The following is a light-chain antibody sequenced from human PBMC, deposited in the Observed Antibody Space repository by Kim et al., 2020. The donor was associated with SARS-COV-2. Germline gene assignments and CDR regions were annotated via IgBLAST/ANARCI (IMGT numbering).Light chain of an antibody. Sequence: DIQMTQSTSSLAASVGDRVTIACRASQSISTYLNWYQQKPGKAPKLLIYAASTLQSGVPSRFSGSGSGTDFTLTITSLQPEDFATYYCQQSHSTPLLTFGGGTKVDI. CDR1: QSISTY. CDR2: AAS. CDR3: QQSHSTPLLT. J-gene: IGKJ4*01. V-gene: IGKV1-39*01.